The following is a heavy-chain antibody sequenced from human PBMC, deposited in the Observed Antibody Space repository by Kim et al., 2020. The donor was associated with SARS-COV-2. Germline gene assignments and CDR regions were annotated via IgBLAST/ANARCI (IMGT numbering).Heavy chain of an antibody. CDR1: GGSISSSSYY. Sequence: SETLSLTCTVSGGSISSSSYYWGWIRQPPGKGLEWIGSIYYSGSTYYNPSLKSRVTISVDTSKNQFSLKLSSVTAADTAVYYCARHFELYDILTGWGVEYYFDYWGQGTLVTVSS. CDR2: IYYSGST. V-gene: IGHV4-39*01. CDR3: ARHFELYDILTGWGVEYYFDY. J-gene: IGHJ4*02. D-gene: IGHD3-9*01.